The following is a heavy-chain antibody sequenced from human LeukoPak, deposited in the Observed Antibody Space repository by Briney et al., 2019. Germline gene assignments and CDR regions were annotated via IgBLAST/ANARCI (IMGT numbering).Heavy chain of an antibody. CDR2: VNPKSGDT. Sequence: ASVKVFCKASGYTFTGYYMHWVRQAPGQGLEWMGRVNPKSGDTKYAQKFQDRVSMTRDTSITTAYLELNSLKSDDTAIYYCARGPGSDWNFEFWGRGTLITVSS. J-gene: IGHJ2*01. D-gene: IGHD6-19*01. V-gene: IGHV1-2*06. CDR3: ARGPGSDWNFEF. CDR1: GYTFTGYY.